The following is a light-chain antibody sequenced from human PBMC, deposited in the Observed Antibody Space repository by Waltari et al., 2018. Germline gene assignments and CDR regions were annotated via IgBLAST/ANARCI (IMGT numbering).Light chain of an antibody. V-gene: IGLV7-43*01. Sequence: QTVVTQEPSLTVSPGGAVTLTCASSAGEVTSGNYPNWIQQNPGQVPRPMIHITTTRHSWPPARFSGSLLGGKAALTLSGVQPEDEAEYYCLLYDGSDQVFGGGTKLTVL. CDR1: AGEVTSGNY. CDR3: LLYDGSDQV. J-gene: IGLJ3*02. CDR2: ITT.